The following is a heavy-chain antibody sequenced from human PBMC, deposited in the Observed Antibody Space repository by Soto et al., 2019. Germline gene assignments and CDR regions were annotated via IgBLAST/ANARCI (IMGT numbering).Heavy chain of an antibody. J-gene: IGHJ6*02. Sequence: SQTLSLTSAISGDSVSSNSAAWNWIRQSPSRSLEWLGRTYYRSKWYNDYAVSVKSRITINPDTSKNQFSLQLNSVTPEDTAVYYCARGAGVIRRDGYSSGWYLYYYGMDVWGQGTTVTV. CDR1: GDSVSSNSAA. V-gene: IGHV6-1*01. D-gene: IGHD6-19*01. CDR3: ARGAGVIRRDGYSSGWYLYYYGMDV. CDR2: TYYRSKWYN.